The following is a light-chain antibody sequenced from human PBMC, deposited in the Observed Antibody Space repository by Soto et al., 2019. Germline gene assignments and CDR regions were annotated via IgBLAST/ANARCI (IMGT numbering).Light chain of an antibody. J-gene: IGKJ4*01. CDR2: DAS. V-gene: IGKV3-11*01. CDR3: QQRSDWPST. Sequence: EIVLTQSPATLSLSPGERATLSCRASQSVSRYLAWYQQKPGQAPRLLIYDASNRATGIPARFSGSGSGTDFTLNISCLETEDFEFYYCQQRSDWPSTFGGGTKVQIK. CDR1: QSVSRY.